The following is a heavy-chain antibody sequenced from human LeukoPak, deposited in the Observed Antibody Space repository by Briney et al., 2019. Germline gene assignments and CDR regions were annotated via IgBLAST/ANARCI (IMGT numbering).Heavy chain of an antibody. V-gene: IGHV3-21*01. CDR1: GFTFSSYS. CDR2: ISSSSSYI. Sequence: GGSLRLSCAASGFTFSSYSMNWVRQAPGKGLEWVSSISSSSSYIYYADSVKGRFTISRDNDKNSLYLQMNSLRAEDTAVYYCARAVAGTTGSYWGQGTLVTVSS. D-gene: IGHD6-19*01. J-gene: IGHJ4*02. CDR3: ARAVAGTTGSY.